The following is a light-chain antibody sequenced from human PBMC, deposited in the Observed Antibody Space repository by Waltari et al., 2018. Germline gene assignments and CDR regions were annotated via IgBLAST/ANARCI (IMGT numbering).Light chain of an antibody. CDR1: SSDGGTYTS. CDR3: SSQSSDDVVL. J-gene: IGLJ3*02. V-gene: IGLV2-14*01. Sequence: QSALTQPASVSGSPGQSITISCTGTSSDGGTYTSVPWYQDHPGQGPKVIIYEVSDRPSGVSARFSGSKSGNTASLTISGLQAEDEADYYCSSQSSDDVVLFGGGTKVTVL. CDR2: EVS.